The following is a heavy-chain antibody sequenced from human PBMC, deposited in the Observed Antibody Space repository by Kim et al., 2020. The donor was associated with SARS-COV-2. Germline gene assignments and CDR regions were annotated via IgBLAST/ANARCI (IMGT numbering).Heavy chain of an antibody. J-gene: IGHJ4*02. CDR2: GRES. D-gene: IGHD3-10*02. Sequence: GRESYYVDSVKGRFTISRDNAKNSLYLQRNSLRVEDTAVYYCARSVFGDNYWGQGTLVSVSS. V-gene: IGHV3-7*01. CDR3: ARSVFGDNY.